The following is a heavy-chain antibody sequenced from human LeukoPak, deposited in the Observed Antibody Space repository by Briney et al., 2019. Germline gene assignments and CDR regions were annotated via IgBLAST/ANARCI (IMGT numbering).Heavy chain of an antibody. D-gene: IGHD1-26*01. CDR2: INAGNGNT. CDR3: ARAPPLYSGSRGDYFDY. Sequence: ASVKVSCKASGYTFTSYAMHWVRQAPGQRLEWMGWINAGNGNTKYSQKFQGRVTITRDTSASTAYMELSSLRSEDTAVYYCARAPPLYSGSRGDYFDYWGQGTLVTVSS. V-gene: IGHV1-3*01. CDR1: GYTFTSYA. J-gene: IGHJ4*02.